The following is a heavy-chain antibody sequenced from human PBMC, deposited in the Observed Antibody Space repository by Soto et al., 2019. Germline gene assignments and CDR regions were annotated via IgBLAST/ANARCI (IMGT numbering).Heavy chain of an antibody. Sequence: SETLSLTCTVSGGSISNRNYYWGWIRQPPGKGLDWIGSIYYSGSTNYNPSLKSRVTISVDTSKNQFSLKLSSVTAADTAVYYCARGKNWFDPWGQGTLVTVSS. V-gene: IGHV4-39*07. J-gene: IGHJ5*02. CDR1: GGSISNRNYY. CDR2: IYYSGST. CDR3: ARGKNWFDP.